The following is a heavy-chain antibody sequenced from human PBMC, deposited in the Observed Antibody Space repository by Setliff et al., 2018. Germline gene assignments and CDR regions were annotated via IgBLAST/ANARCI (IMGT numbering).Heavy chain of an antibody. CDR2: VYYSGNT. CDR1: GGSISPTDYY. J-gene: IGHJ4*02. V-gene: IGHV4-39*07. D-gene: IGHD3-22*01. CDR3: ARYDSSGYSENYYFDY. Sequence: SETLSLTCTVSGGSISPTDYYWGWIRQPPGKGLEWIGCVYYSGNTYYSPSLKSRVTTFVDTSKNQFSLMLYSVTAADTAIYYCARYDSSGYSENYYFDYWGQGTLVTVSS.